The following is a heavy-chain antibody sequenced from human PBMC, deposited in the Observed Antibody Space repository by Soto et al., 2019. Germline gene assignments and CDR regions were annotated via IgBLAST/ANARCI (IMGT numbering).Heavy chain of an antibody. D-gene: IGHD1-20*01. Sequence: GSLRLSCAASGFTFSSYWMHWVRQAPGKGPVWVSRINSDGSSTSYADSVKGRFTISRDNAKNTLYLQMNSLRAEDTAVYYCARSGITGTTALDYWGQGTLVTVSS. CDR1: GFTFSSYW. CDR3: ARSGITGTTALDY. CDR2: INSDGSST. V-gene: IGHV3-74*01. J-gene: IGHJ4*02.